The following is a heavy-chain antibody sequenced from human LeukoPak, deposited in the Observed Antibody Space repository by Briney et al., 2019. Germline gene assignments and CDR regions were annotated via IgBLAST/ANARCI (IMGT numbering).Heavy chain of an antibody. CDR2: MDPNRGNT. V-gene: IGHV1-8*02. CDR1: GYTFTSYD. D-gene: IGHD2-2*01. CDR3: ARGLSRCSSGNCYEPNWLDS. Sequence: ASVKVSCKASGYTFTSYDINWVRQAPGQGLEWMGWMDPNRGNTGYAQKFQGRVTVTRSTSVNAAYMELSSLTSEDTAVYYCARGLSRCSSGNCYEPNWLDSWGQGTLVTVSS. J-gene: IGHJ5*01.